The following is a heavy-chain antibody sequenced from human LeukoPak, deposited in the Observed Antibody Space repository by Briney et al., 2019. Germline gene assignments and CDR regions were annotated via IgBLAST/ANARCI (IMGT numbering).Heavy chain of an antibody. V-gene: IGHV1-8*01. CDR1: GYTFTSYD. D-gene: IGHD6-19*01. J-gene: IGHJ4*02. CDR3: ARQGVAGISVY. Sequence: ASVKVSCKASGYTFTSYDINWVRQATGQGLEWMGWMNPNSGNTGYAQKLQGRVTMTTDTSTSTAYMELRSLRSDDTAVYYCARQGVAGISVYWGQGTLVTVSS. CDR2: MNPNSGNT.